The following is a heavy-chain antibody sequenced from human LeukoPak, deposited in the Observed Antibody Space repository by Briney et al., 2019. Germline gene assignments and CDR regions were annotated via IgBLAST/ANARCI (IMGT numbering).Heavy chain of an antibody. CDR3: AREHNYGSGSYYIDN. V-gene: IGHV4-31*03. CDR1: GGSISSGGYY. D-gene: IGHD3-10*01. J-gene: IGHJ4*02. Sequence: SETLSLTCTVSGGSISSGGYYWSWIRQYPGKGLEWIGYIYYSGSTYYNPSLKSRVTISVDTPKNQFSLKLSSVTAADTAVYYCAREHNYGSGSYYIDNWGQGTLVTVSS. CDR2: IYYSGST.